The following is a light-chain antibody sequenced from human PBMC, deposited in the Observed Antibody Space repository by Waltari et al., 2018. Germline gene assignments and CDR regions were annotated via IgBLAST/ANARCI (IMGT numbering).Light chain of an antibody. CDR2: GAS. J-gene: IGKJ4*01. Sequence: EVVMTQSPATLSLSPGERATLSCRASQSVSSFLTWYQQKPGQAPRLLIYGASTRATGIPARFSGRGSGTEFTLTISSLQSEDFAVYYCQKYNDWPPLTFGGGTNVEIK. V-gene: IGKV3-15*01. CDR3: QKYNDWPPLT. CDR1: QSVSSF.